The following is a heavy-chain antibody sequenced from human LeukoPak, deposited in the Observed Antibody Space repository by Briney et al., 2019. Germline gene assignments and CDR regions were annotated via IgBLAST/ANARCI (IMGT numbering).Heavy chain of an antibody. CDR1: GGSISSYY. CDR3: ARAGSTMVRGADNWFDP. J-gene: IGHJ5*02. Sequence: PSETLSLTCTVSGGSISSYYWSWVRQPARKGLEWIGRIYTSGSTNYNPSLKSRVTMSGDTSKNQFSLKLSSVTAADTAVYYCARAGSTMVRGADNWFDPWGQGTLVTVSS. CDR2: IYTSGST. D-gene: IGHD3-10*01. V-gene: IGHV4-4*07.